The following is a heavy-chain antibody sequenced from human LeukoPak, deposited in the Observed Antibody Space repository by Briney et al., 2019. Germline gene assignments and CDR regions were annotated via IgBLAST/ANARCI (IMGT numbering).Heavy chain of an antibody. CDR1: GGSISSSSYY. J-gene: IGHJ4*02. CDR3: ARELH. Sequence: PSETLSLTCTVSGGSISSSSYYWGWIRQPPGKGLEWVSVIYSGGTTYYADSVKGRFTISRDNSKNTLYLQINSLGTEDTAVYYCARELHLGQGTLVTVSS. D-gene: IGHD2-15*01. V-gene: IGHV3-53*05. CDR2: IYSGGTT.